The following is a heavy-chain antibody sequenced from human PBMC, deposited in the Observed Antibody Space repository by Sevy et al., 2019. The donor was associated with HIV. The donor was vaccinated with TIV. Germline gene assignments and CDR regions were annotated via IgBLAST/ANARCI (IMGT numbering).Heavy chain of an antibody. CDR3: ARHSGIAVAGTPGDDAFDI. J-gene: IGHJ3*02. CDR2: IYYSGNT. V-gene: IGHV4-39*01. Sequence: SETLSLTCTVSGGSISSSSYYWGWIRQPPGKGLEWIGSIYYSGNTYYNPSLKSRVTISVDTSKNQFSLKLSSVTAADTAVYYCARHSGIAVAGTPGDDAFDIWGQGTMVTVSS. CDR1: GGSISSSSYY. D-gene: IGHD6-19*01.